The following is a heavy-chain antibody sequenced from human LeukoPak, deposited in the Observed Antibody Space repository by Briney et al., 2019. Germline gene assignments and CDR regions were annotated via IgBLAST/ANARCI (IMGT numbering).Heavy chain of an antibody. CDR2: IYYSGST. V-gene: IGHV4-59*01. J-gene: IGHJ5*02. CDR3: ARVTIILGYCSGGSCYSSRIDP. Sequence: SETLSLTCTVSGGSISSYYWSWIRQPPGKGLEWIGDIYYSGSTNYNPSLKSRVTISVDTSKNQFSLKLSSVTAADTAVYYCARVTIILGYCSGGSCYSSRIDPWGQGTLVTVSS. D-gene: IGHD2-15*01. CDR1: GGSISSYY.